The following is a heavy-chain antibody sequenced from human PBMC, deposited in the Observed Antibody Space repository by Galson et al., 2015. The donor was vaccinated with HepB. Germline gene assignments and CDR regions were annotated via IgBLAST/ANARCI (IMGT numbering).Heavy chain of an antibody. V-gene: IGHV1-2*02. J-gene: IGHJ4*02. CDR2: INPNSGGT. D-gene: IGHD3-3*01. CDR3: ARDWDDFLLGPPNY. Sequence: SVKVSCKASGYTFTGYYMHWVRQAPGQGLEWMGWINPNSGGTNYAQKFQGRVTMTRDTSISTAYMELSRLRSDDTAVYYCARDWDDFLLGPPNYWGQGPLVPVPS. CDR1: GYTFTGYY.